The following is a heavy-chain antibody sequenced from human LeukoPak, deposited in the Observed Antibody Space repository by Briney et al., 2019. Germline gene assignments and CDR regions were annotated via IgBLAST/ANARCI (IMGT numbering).Heavy chain of an antibody. CDR1: GGSISSYY. D-gene: IGHD2-2*01. V-gene: IGHV4-59*01. CDR2: IYYSGST. Sequence: SETLSLTCTVSGGSISSYYWSWIRQPPGKGLEWIGYIYYSGSTNYNPSLKSRVTISVDTSKNQFSLKLSSVTAADTAVYYCARGVVWDYATEHSFDIWGQGTMVTVSS. CDR3: ARGVVWDYATEHSFDI. J-gene: IGHJ3*02.